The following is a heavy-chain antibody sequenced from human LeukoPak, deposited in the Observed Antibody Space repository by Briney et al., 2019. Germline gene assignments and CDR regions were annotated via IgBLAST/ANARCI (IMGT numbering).Heavy chain of an antibody. D-gene: IGHD3-10*01. CDR1: GFTFSSSW. J-gene: IGHJ5*02. V-gene: IGHV3-7*01. CDR2: INQDEI. CDR3: VRSHHRGGWFDP. Sequence: PGGSLRLSCVASGFTFSSSWMSWVRQGPGKGLEWVASINQDEIHYVDAVRGRFTISRDNAKNSLYLQMNSLTADDTAVYYCVRSHHRGGWFDPWGQGTLVTVSS.